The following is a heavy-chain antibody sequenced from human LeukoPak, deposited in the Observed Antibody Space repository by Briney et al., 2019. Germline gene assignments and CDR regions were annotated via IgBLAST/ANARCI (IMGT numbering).Heavy chain of an antibody. V-gene: IGHV4-39*01. J-gene: IGHJ4*02. CDR3: ASQTTPRWFGELLSFF. CDR2: IYYSGST. Sequence: PSETLSLTCTVSGGSISSSSYYWGWIRQPPGKGLEWIGSIYYSGSTYYNPSLKSRVTISVDTSKNQFSLKLSSVTAADTAVYYCASQTTPRWFGELLSFFWGQGTLVTVSS. CDR1: GGSISSSSYY. D-gene: IGHD3-10*01.